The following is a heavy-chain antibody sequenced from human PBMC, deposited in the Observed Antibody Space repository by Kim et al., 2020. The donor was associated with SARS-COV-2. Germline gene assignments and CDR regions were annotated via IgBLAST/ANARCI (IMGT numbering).Heavy chain of an antibody. Sequence: GGSLRLSCAASGFTFSNNVMSWVRQAPGKGLAWVLSISGTGVTYYADSVKGRFIISRDNSKKTVFLQMNSLGADDTAAYYCSRNANFAYWGQGILVTVSS. CDR1: GFTFSNNV. CDR3: SRNANFAY. D-gene: IGHD2-8*01. CDR2: ISGTGVT. J-gene: IGHJ4*02. V-gene: IGHV3-23*01.